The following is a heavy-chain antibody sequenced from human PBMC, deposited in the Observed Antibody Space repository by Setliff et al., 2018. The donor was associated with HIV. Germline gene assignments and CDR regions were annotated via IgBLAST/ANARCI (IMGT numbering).Heavy chain of an antibody. D-gene: IGHD5-12*01. CDR2: MYPGGSS. J-gene: IGHJ4*02. Sequence: SETLSLTCTVSGGSITGHYWSWIRQAPGKGLEWIGFMYPGGSSNYDPSLQSRVAISVDTSKNQVSLKLSSVIAADTAVYFCARVNIVATYFDIWGQGTLVTVSS. V-gene: IGHV4-59*11. CDR3: ARVNIVATYFDI. CDR1: GGSITGHY.